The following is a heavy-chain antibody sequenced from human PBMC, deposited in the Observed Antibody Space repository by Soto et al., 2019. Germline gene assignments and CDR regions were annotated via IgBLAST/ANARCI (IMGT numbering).Heavy chain of an antibody. V-gene: IGHV4-59*01. D-gene: IGHD4-4*01. CDR2: VYYSGIT. CDR1: GGSISSYY. J-gene: IGHJ4*02. Sequence: ETLSLTCTVSGGSISSYYWSWIRQPPGKGLEWIGYVYYSGITNYNPSLKSRVTISVDTSKNQFSLKLTSVTAADTAVYYCAKFSNNFDYWGQGTLVTVSS. CDR3: AKFSNNFDY.